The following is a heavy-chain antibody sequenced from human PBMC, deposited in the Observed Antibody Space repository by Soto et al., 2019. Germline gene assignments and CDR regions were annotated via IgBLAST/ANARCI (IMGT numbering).Heavy chain of an antibody. D-gene: IGHD3-10*01. J-gene: IGHJ4*02. CDR3: AKALVITMVRGVIVPVDFDY. Sequence: GSLRLSCAASGFTFSSYSMNWVRQAPGKGLEWVSYISRSSSTIYYADSVKGRFTISRDNSKNTLYLQMNSLRAEDTAVYYCAKALVITMVRGVIVPVDFDYWGQGTLVTVSS. CDR1: GFTFSSYS. V-gene: IGHV3-48*01. CDR2: ISRSSSTI.